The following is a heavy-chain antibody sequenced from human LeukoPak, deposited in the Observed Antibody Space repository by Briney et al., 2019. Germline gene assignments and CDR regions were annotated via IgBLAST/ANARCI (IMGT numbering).Heavy chain of an antibody. D-gene: IGHD2-15*01. Sequence: GGSLRLSCAASGFTFSSYAMSWVRQAPGKGLEWVSAISGSGGSTYYADSVKGRFTISRDNSKNTLYLQMNSLRAEDTAVYYCARGYCSGGSCYTGAVYDAFDIWGQGTMVTVSS. J-gene: IGHJ3*02. V-gene: IGHV3-23*01. CDR3: ARGYCSGGSCYTGAVYDAFDI. CDR2: ISGSGGST. CDR1: GFTFSSYA.